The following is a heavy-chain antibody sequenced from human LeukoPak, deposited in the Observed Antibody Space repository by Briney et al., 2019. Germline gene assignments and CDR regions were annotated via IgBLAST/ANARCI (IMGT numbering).Heavy chain of an antibody. D-gene: IGHD1-26*01. V-gene: IGHV3-7*01. J-gene: IGHJ3*02. CDR2: IKQDGSEK. CDR1: GFTFSSYW. CDR3: ARALWELPDAFDI. Sequence: GGSLRLSCAASGFTFSSYWMSWVRQAPGKGLEWVANIKQDGSEKYYVDSVKGRFTISRDNAKNSLYLQMNSLRAEDTAVYYCARALWELPDAFDIWGQGTMVTVSS.